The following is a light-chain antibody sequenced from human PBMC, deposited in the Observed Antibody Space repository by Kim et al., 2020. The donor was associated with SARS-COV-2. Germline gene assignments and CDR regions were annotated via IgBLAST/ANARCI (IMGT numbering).Light chain of an antibody. CDR1: QSVSSSF. CDR2: GAS. V-gene: IGKV3-20*01. J-gene: IGKJ4*01. Sequence: SPGETATLPCRASQSVSSSFFAWYQQKPGQAPRLLIYGASSRAPGIPDRFSGSGSGTDFTLTISRLEPEDFAVYYCQQYGSSPRLTFGGGTKLEIK. CDR3: QQYGSSPRLT.